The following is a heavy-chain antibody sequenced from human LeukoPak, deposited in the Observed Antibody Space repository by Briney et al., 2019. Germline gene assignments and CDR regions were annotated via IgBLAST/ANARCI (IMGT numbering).Heavy chain of an antibody. D-gene: IGHD5-12*01. CDR3: ARVLYIVATIDAFDI. Sequence: PSETLSLTCAVYGGSFSGYYWSWIRQPPGKGLEWIGYIYYSGSTNYNPSLKSRVTISVDTSKNQFSLKLSSVTAADTAVYYCARVLYIVATIDAFDIWGQGTMVTVSS. V-gene: IGHV4-59*01. CDR1: GGSFSGYY. CDR2: IYYSGST. J-gene: IGHJ3*02.